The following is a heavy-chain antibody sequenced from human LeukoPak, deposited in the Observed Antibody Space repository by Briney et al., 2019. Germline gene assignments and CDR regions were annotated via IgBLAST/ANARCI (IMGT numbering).Heavy chain of an antibody. Sequence: GGSLRLSCAASGFSFTNYAMSWVRQAPGKGLEWVSAISGSGRNTYHADSVKGRFTVSRDNSKNTLYLQMNSLGADDTAVYYCAKDRAGGDRSNTHCHCYFDFWGQGTLVTVSS. CDR3: AKDRAGGDRSNTHCHCYFDF. V-gene: IGHV3-23*01. CDR2: ISGSGRNT. D-gene: IGHD2-2*01. J-gene: IGHJ4*02. CDR1: GFSFTNYA.